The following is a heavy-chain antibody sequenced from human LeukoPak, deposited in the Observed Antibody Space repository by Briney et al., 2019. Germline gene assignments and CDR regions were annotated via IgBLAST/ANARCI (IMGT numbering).Heavy chain of an antibody. D-gene: IGHD5-18*01. CDR3: ARGLDTAMVYGVDY. J-gene: IGHJ4*02. CDR1: GFTVSSNY. Sequence: PGGSLRLSCAASGFTVSSNYMSWVRQAPGKGLEWVSVIYSGGSTYYAASVKGRFTISRDNSKNTLYLQMNSLRAEDTAVYYCARGLDTAMVYGVDYWGQGTLVTVSS. CDR2: IYSGGST. V-gene: IGHV3-66*01.